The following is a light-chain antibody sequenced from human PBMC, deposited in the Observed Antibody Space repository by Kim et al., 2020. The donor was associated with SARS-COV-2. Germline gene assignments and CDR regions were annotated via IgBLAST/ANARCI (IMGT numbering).Light chain of an antibody. CDR3: NSRDRTCKRV. V-gene: IGLV3-19*01. CDR2: ARS. CDR1: SYS. Sequence: SYSASWYQQKPGQAPILVVYARSNRPSGIPDRFSGSSSGNTASLAITGAQAEDEAEYYCNSRDRTCKRVFGGGTKVTVL. J-gene: IGLJ3*02.